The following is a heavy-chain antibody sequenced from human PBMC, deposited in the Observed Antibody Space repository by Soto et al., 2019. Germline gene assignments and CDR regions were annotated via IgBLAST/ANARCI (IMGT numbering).Heavy chain of an antibody. J-gene: IGHJ5*02. V-gene: IGHV1-2*02. CDR3: ARGALVRRFLEWLLTGP. CDR2: INPNSGGT. Sequence: ASVKVSCKASGYTFTGYYMHWVRQAPGQGLEWMGWINPNSGGTNYAQKFQGRVTMTRDTSISTAYMELSRLRSDDTALYYCARGALVRRFLEWLLTGPWGQGPLVTVS. D-gene: IGHD3-3*01. CDR1: GYTFTGYY.